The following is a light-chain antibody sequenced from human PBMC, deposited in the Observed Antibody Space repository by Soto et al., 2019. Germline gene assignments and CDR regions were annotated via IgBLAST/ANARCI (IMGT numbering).Light chain of an antibody. CDR2: NND. CDR1: SSNIGTNT. CDR3: ESWDDSLYGAV. J-gene: IGLJ2*01. V-gene: IGLV1-44*01. Sequence: QSVLTQPPSASGTPGQRVTISCSGSSSNIGTNTINWYQQFPGTAPKLLIYNNDQRPSGVPDRFSASKSGTSASLAISGLQSEDEADYYCESWDDSLYGAVFGGGTKLTAL.